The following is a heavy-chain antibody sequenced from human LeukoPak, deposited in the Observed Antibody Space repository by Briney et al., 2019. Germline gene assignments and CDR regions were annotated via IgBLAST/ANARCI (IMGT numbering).Heavy chain of an antibody. Sequence: GGSLRLSCAASGFTFSVYAMSWVRQAPGKGLEWVSYISYSGSTTSYADSVKGRFTISRDNAKNSLYLQMNSLRAEDTAVYYCARAGPPAFDPWGQGTLVTVSS. CDR2: ISYSGSTT. J-gene: IGHJ5*02. CDR3: ARAGPPAFDP. V-gene: IGHV3-48*03. CDR1: GFTFSVYA.